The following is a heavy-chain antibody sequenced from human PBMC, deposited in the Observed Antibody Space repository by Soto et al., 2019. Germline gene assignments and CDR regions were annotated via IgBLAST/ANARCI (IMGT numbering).Heavy chain of an antibody. J-gene: IGHJ6*02. CDR3: ARDRLNITMVRLYGMDV. CDR1: GYTFTSYG. CDR2: ISAYNGNT. V-gene: IGHV1-18*01. D-gene: IGHD3-10*01. Sequence: QVQLVQSGAEVKKPGASVKVSCKASGYTFTSYGISWVRQAPGQGLEWMGWISAYNGNTNYAQKLQGRVTMTTDPATSTAYMERRSLRSDDTAVYYCARDRLNITMVRLYGMDVWGQGTTVTVSS.